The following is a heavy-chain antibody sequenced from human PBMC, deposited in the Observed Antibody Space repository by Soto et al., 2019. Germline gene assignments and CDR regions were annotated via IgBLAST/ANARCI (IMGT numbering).Heavy chain of an antibody. J-gene: IGHJ5*02. V-gene: IGHV4-39*01. Sequence: QLQLQESGPGLVKPSETLSLTCTVSGGSISSSSYYWGWIRQPPGKGLEWIGSIYYSGSTYYNPSLKSRVTISVDTSKNQFSLKLSSVTAADTAVYYCARRRAAARFGPWGQGTLVTVSS. CDR3: ARRRAAARFGP. CDR2: IYYSGST. D-gene: IGHD6-13*01. CDR1: GGSISSSSYY.